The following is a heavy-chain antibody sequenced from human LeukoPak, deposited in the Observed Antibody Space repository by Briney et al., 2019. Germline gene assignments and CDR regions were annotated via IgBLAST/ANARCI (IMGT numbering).Heavy chain of an antibody. CDR1: GYTFTSYD. CDR2: LNPGSDNT. J-gene: IGHJ6*03. V-gene: IGHV1-8*01. Sequence: ASVKASCKASGYTFTSYDINWVRQATGQGLEWMGRLNPGSDNTGYAQKFPGRVTITADESTSTAYMELSSLRSEDTAVYYCARREAYYYYMDVWGKGTTVTVSS. CDR3: ARREAYYYYMDV. D-gene: IGHD1-26*01.